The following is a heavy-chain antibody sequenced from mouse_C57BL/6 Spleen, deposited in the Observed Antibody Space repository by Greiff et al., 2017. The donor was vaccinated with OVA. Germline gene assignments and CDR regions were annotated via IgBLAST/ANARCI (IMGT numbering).Heavy chain of an antibody. CDR2: ISYDGSN. CDR1: GYSITSGYY. Sequence: EVKLMESGPGLVKPSQSLSLTCSVTGYSITSGYYWNWIRQFPGNKLELKGYISYDGSNNYNPSLKNRISITRDTSKNQIFLQLNSVTTEDTATYYCARDGSSWFAYWGQGTLVTVSA. D-gene: IGHD1-1*01. V-gene: IGHV3-6*01. J-gene: IGHJ3*01. CDR3: ARDGSSWFAY.